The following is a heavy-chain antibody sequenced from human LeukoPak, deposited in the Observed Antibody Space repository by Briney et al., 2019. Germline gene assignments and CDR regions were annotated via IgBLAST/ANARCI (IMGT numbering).Heavy chain of an antibody. Sequence: GGSLRLSCAASGFIFGDYGVSWVRHAPEKGLEWVSGINWNGVSTNYADSVRGRFTISRDNTKNSLYLQMDSLRVEDTALYYCVRAKSVVGVNWPDYWGQGTLVTVSS. D-gene: IGHD1-26*01. V-gene: IGHV3-20*04. CDR2: INWNGVST. J-gene: IGHJ4*02. CDR1: GFIFGDYG. CDR3: VRAKSVVGVNWPDY.